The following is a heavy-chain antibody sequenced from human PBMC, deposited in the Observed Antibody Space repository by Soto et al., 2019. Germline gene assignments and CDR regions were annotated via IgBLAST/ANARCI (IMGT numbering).Heavy chain of an antibody. CDR1: GYIFARYW. D-gene: IGHD4-17*01. Sequence: GESLKISCKGSGYIFARYWIAWVRQMPGKGLEWMGIIYPDDSDTRYSPSFQGQVTISADKSISIAYLQWSSLKASDTAMFYCARLYGDGNWFDYWGQGTLVTVSS. CDR2: IYPDDSDT. J-gene: IGHJ5*01. V-gene: IGHV5-51*01. CDR3: ARLYGDGNWFDY.